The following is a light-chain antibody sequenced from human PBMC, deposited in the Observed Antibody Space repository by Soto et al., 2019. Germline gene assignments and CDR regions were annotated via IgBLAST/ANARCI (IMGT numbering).Light chain of an antibody. CDR1: SSDVGGYNF. V-gene: IGLV2-8*01. Sequence: QSALTQPPSASGSPGQSVTISCTGTSSDVGGYNFVAWYQQHPGKAPKLMISEVSKRPSGVPDRFSGSKSGNTASLTVSGLQAEDDADYYCSSYAGSNIFVFGTGTKVTVL. CDR2: EVS. CDR3: SSYAGSNIFV. J-gene: IGLJ1*01.